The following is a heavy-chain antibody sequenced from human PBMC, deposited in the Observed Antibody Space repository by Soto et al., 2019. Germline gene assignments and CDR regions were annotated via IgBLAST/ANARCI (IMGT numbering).Heavy chain of an antibody. Sequence: GGSLILSCAASGFNFSSYAMHWVRQAPGKGLEWVAVISYDGSNKYYADSVKGRFTISRDNSKNTLYLQMNSLRAEDTAVYYCVGRTTAAYWGQGTLVTVSS. J-gene: IGHJ4*02. CDR1: GFNFSSYA. V-gene: IGHV3-30-3*01. D-gene: IGHD1-26*01. CDR3: VGRTTAAY. CDR2: ISYDGSNK.